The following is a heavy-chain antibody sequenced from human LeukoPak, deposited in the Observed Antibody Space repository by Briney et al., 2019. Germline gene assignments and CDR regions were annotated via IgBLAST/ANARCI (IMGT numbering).Heavy chain of an antibody. J-gene: IGHJ4*02. V-gene: IGHV3-21*01. CDR1: GFTFSSYW. D-gene: IGHD6-19*01. Sequence: NPGGSLRLSCAASGFTFSSYWMSWVRQAPGKGLEWVSSISSSSSYIYYADSVKGRFTISRDNAKNSLYLQMNSLRAEDTAVYYCASASGWYQDYWGQGTLVTVSS. CDR2: ISSSSSYI. CDR3: ASASGWYQDY.